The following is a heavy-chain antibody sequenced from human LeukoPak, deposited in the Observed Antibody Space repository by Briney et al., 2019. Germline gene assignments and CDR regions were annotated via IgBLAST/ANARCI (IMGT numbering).Heavy chain of an antibody. J-gene: IGHJ5*02. V-gene: IGHV4-34*01. CDR3: ARGPRITIFGVVRPPPFDP. D-gene: IGHD3-3*01. CDR2: INHSGGT. Sequence: PSETLSLTCAVYGGSFSGYYWSWIRQPPGKGLEWIGEINHSGGTNYNPSLKSRVTISVDTSKYQFSLKLSSVTAADTAVYYCARGPRITIFGVVRPPPFDPWGQGTLVTVSS. CDR1: GGSFSGYY.